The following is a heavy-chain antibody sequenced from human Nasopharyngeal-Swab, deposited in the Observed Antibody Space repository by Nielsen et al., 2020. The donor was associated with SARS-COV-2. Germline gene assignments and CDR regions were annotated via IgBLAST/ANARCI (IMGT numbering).Heavy chain of an antibody. J-gene: IGHJ4*02. V-gene: IGHV4-34*01. CDR3: ARDYYDNYDSDY. CDR1: GASFSVYD. Sequence: SETLSLTCAVYGASFSVYDWSWIRQSPGKGLEWIGEINHSGSTKHNPSLKSRVTLSLDTSKNQFSLKLSSVTAADTAVYYCARDYYDNYDSDYWGQGTLVTVSS. D-gene: IGHD3-22*01. CDR2: INHSGST.